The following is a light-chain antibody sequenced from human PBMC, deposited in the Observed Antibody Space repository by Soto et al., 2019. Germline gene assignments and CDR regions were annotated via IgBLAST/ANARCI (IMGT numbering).Light chain of an antibody. CDR3: SSYAGRNNLV. CDR1: SSDVGGYNY. Sequence: QSALTQPPSASGSLGQSVTISCTGTSSDVGGYNYVSWYQQHPGKAPKLMIYEVSKRPAGVPDRFSSSKSGNTASLTVSGLQAEEEDDYYCSSYAGRNNLVFGGGTKLTVL. J-gene: IGLJ3*02. V-gene: IGLV2-8*01. CDR2: EVS.